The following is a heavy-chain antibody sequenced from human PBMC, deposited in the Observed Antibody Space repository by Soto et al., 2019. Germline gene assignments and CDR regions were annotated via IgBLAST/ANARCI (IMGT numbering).Heavy chain of an antibody. D-gene: IGHD3-22*01. V-gene: IGHV3-21*01. CDR1: GFTVSSYS. CDR2: ISSSSSYI. Sequence: GGSLRLSCAASGFTVSSYSMNWVRQAPGKGLEWVSSISSSSSYIYYADSVKGRFTISRDNAKNSLYLQMNSLRAEDTAVYYCARALSPTDYYDSSGYYFAQWDYWGQGTLVPVSS. J-gene: IGHJ4*02. CDR3: ARALSPTDYYDSSGYYFAQWDY.